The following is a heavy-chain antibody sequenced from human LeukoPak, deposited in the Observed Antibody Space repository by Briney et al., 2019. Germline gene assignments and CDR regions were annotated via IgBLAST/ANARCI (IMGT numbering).Heavy chain of an antibody. D-gene: IGHD6-6*01. J-gene: IGHJ6*03. Sequence: SETLSLTCTVSSGSISSSSYYWGWIRQPPGKVLEWIGSIYYSVSTYYNPSLKSRVTISVDTSKNQFSLKLSSVTAADTAVYYCASSSSYYYYYYMDVWGKGTTVTVSS. CDR3: ASSSSYYYYYYMDV. CDR2: IYYSVST. V-gene: IGHV4-39*01. CDR1: SGSISSSSYY.